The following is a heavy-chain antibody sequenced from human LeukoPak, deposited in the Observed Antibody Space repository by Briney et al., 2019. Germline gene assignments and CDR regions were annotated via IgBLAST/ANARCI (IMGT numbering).Heavy chain of an antibody. CDR2: ISYDGSNK. D-gene: IGHD3-22*01. J-gene: IGHJ4*02. Sequence: GRSLRLSCAASVFTFSSYGMHWVRQAPGKGLEWVAVISYDGSNKYYADSVKGRFTISRDNSKNTLYLQMNSLRAEDTAVYYCAKDRIEYYDSSGVLDYWGQGTLVTVSS. CDR1: VFTFSSYG. CDR3: AKDRIEYYDSSGVLDY. V-gene: IGHV3-30*18.